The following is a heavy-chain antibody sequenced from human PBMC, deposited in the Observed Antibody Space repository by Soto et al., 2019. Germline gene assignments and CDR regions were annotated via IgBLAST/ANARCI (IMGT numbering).Heavy chain of an antibody. Sequence: EVQLLESGGGLVQPGGSLRLSCAASGFTFSSYAMSWVRQAPGKGLEWVSAISGSGGSTYYADSVKGRFTISRDNSKNTVYLQMNSLRAEDTAVYYCAKALIYCSSTSCRHGGYYYYGMDVWGQGTTVTVSS. CDR1: GFTFSSYA. V-gene: IGHV3-23*01. D-gene: IGHD2-2*01. CDR3: AKALIYCSSTSCRHGGYYYYGMDV. J-gene: IGHJ6*02. CDR2: ISGSGGST.